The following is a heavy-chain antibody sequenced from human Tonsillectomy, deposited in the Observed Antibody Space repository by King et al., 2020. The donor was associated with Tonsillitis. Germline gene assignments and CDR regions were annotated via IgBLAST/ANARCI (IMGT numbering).Heavy chain of an antibody. D-gene: IGHD6-6*01. CDR2: IYYSGSA. V-gene: IGHV4-31*03. Sequence: VQLQESGPGLVKPSQTLSLTCTVSGGSISSGDYYWSWIRQHAGKGLEWIGYIYYSGSAYYNPSLKSRVTMSIDTSKNHFSLRLSSLTAADTAVYYCARVPREGPTVGSYYFDYWGQGTLVTVSS. CDR3: ARVPREGPTVGSYYFDY. CDR1: GGSISSGDYY. J-gene: IGHJ4*02.